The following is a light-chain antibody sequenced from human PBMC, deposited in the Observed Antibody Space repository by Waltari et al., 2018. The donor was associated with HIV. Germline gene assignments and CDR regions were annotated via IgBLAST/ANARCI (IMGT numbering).Light chain of an antibody. V-gene: IGLV1-40*01. CDR3: QSYDSSLSGWV. CDR2: GTS. CDR1: SSNIGAGYD. J-gene: IGLJ3*02. Sequence: QSVLTQPPSVSGAPGQRVTISCTGSSSNIGAGYDVPWYQQLPATAPKLLIYGTSNRPSGVPDRFSGSKSGTSASLAITGLQAEDEADYYCQSYDSSLSGWVFGGGTKLTVL.